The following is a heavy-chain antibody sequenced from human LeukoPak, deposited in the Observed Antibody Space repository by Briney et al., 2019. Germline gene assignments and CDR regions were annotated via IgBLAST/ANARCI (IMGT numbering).Heavy chain of an antibody. CDR1: GFTFSSYS. CDR3: ARLHLTYYYDSSYFDY. V-gene: IGHV3-48*02. Sequence: GGSLRLSCAASGFTFSSYSMNWVRQAPGKGLEWVSYISSSSSTIYYADSVKGRFTISRDNAKNSLYLQMNSLRDEDTAVYYCARLHLTYYYDSSYFDYWGQGTPITVSS. CDR2: ISSSSSTI. D-gene: IGHD3-22*01. J-gene: IGHJ4*02.